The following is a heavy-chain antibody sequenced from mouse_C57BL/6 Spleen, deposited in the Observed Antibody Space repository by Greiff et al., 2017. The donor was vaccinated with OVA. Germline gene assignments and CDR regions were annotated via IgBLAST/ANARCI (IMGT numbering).Heavy chain of an antibody. Sequence: VQLQQSGAELARPGASMKMSCKASGYTFTSYTMHWVKQRPGQGLEWIGYINPSSGYTKYNQKFKDKATLTADKSSSTAYMQLSSLTSEDSAVYYCARDYGSSYGYFDVWGTGTTVTVSS. J-gene: IGHJ1*03. D-gene: IGHD1-1*01. CDR3: ARDYGSSYGYFDV. CDR2: INPSSGYT. V-gene: IGHV1-4*01. CDR1: GYTFTSYT.